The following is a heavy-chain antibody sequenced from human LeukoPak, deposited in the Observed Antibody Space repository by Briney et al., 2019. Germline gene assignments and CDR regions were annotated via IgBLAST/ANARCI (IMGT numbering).Heavy chain of an antibody. Sequence: SETLSLTCTVSGGSISSYYWSWIRQPPGKGLEWIGYIYYSGSTNYNPSLKSRVTISVDTSKNQFSLKLSSVTAADTAVYYCARENGAAMVSWFDPWGQGTLVTVSS. D-gene: IGHD5-18*01. CDR1: GGSISSYY. V-gene: IGHV4-59*01. CDR2: IYYSGST. CDR3: ARENGAAMVSWFDP. J-gene: IGHJ5*02.